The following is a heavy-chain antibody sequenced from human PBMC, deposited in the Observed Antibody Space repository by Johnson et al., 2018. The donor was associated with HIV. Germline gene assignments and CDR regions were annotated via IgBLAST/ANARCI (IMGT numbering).Heavy chain of an antibody. D-gene: IGHD6-6*01. Sequence: VQLVESGGGVVQPGGSLRLSCAASGFTFSSYGMHWVRQAPGKGLEWVAVISYDGSNKYYADSVKGRFTISRDNSKNTLYLQMNSLRAEDTAVYYCARVGQKLVPVPRGAFDIWGQGTMVTVSS. CDR1: GFTFSSYG. CDR3: ARVGQKLVPVPRGAFDI. J-gene: IGHJ3*02. V-gene: IGHV3-30*19. CDR2: ISYDGSNK.